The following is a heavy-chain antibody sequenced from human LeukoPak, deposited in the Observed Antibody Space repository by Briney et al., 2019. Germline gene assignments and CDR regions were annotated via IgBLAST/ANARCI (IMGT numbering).Heavy chain of an antibody. CDR3: ARGLGYCSSTSCYTRGYYYYYMDV. V-gene: IGHV4-39*07. D-gene: IGHD2-2*02. J-gene: IGHJ6*03. CDR1: GGSISSGSYY. Sequence: SQTLSLTCTVSGGSISSGSYYWSWIRQPPGKGLEWIGEINHSGSTNYNPSLKSRVTISVDTSKNQFSLKLSSVTAADTAVYYCARGLGYCSSTSCYTRGYYYYYMDVWGKGTTVTVSS. CDR2: INHSGST.